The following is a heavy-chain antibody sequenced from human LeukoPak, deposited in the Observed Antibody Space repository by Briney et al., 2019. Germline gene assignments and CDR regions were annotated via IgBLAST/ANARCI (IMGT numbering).Heavy chain of an antibody. CDR2: TYTGGNP. Sequence: GGSLRLSCEASGFTVSSTHMVWVRQAPGKGLEWVSVTYTGGNPYYAGSVQGRFIISRDISKNTLYLQMNNLRAEDSALYYCARGGRGSAAVVAPRSFDIWGQGTMVTVSS. V-gene: IGHV3-53*01. D-gene: IGHD3-22*01. CDR1: GFTVSSTH. CDR3: ARGGRGSAAVVAPRSFDI. J-gene: IGHJ3*02.